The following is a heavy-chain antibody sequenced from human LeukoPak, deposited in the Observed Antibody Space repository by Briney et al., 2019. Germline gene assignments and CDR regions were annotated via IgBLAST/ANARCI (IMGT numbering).Heavy chain of an antibody. CDR2: IWYDGSNK. V-gene: IGHV3-33*01. Sequence: GGSLRLSCAASGFTFSSYGMHWVRQAPGKGLEWVAVIWYDGSNKYYADSVKGRFTISRDNSKNTLYLQMNSLRAEDTAVYYCARVRPQYYGMDVWGQGTTVNVSS. CDR1: GFTFSSYG. CDR3: ARVRPQYYGMDV. J-gene: IGHJ6*02.